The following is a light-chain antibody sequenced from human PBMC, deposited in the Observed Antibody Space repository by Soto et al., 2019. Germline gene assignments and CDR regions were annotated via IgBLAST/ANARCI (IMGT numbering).Light chain of an antibody. V-gene: IGKV3-20*01. CDR2: GAS. CDR3: QQYGSSPFP. CDR1: QSVSSSY. Sequence: EVVLTQSPGTRSLSPGERATRSCRASQSVSSSYLAWYQQKPGQAPRLLIYGASSRATGIQDRFRGSGSGTDFTLNISRLEPEYFAVYYCQQYGSSPFPFGPATKVDIK. J-gene: IGKJ3*01.